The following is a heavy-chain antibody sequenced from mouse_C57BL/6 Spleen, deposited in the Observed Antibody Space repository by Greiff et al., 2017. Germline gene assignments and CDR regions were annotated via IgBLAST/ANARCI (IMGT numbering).Heavy chain of an antibody. D-gene: IGHD2-5*01. V-gene: IGHV1-69*01. Sequence: VQLKQPGAELVMPGASVKLSCKASGYTFTSYWMHWVKQRPGQGLEWIGEIDPSDSYTNYNQKFKGKSTLTVDKSSSTAYMQLSSLTSEDSAVYYCARAYSNLYAMDYWGQGTSVTVSS. CDR1: GYTFTSYW. CDR2: IDPSDSYT. CDR3: ARAYSNLYAMDY. J-gene: IGHJ4*01.